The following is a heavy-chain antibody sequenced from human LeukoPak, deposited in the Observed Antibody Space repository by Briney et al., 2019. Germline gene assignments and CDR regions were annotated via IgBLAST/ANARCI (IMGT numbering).Heavy chain of an antibody. Sequence: ASVKVSCKASGYTFTGYYMHWVRQAPGQGLEWMGWINPNSGGTNYAQKFQGRVTMTRDTSISTAYMELSRLRSDDTAVYYCARERKYGGYMNGYWGQGTLVTVSS. CDR1: GYTFTGYY. D-gene: IGHD5-12*01. V-gene: IGHV1-2*02. CDR3: ARERKYGGYMNGY. J-gene: IGHJ4*02. CDR2: INPNSGGT.